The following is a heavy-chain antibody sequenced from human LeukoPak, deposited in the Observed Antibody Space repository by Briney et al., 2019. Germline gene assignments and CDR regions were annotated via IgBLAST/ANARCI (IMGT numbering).Heavy chain of an antibody. Sequence: ASVKVSCKASGGTFSSYAISWVRQAPGQGLEWMGGIIPIFGTANYAQKFQGRVTITADESTSTAYMELSSLRSEDTAVYYCARDLYGYSYGYDFSFDYWGQGTLVTVSS. D-gene: IGHD5-18*01. CDR3: ARDLYGYSYGYDFSFDY. CDR1: GGTFSSYA. J-gene: IGHJ4*02. CDR2: IIPIFGTA. V-gene: IGHV1-69*13.